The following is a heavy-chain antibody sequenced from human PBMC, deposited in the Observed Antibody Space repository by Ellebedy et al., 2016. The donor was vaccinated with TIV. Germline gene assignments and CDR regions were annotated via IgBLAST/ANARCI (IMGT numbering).Heavy chain of an antibody. V-gene: IGHV3-48*03. CDR1: AFTLSNYG. D-gene: IGHD3-9*01. J-gene: IGHJ6*02. Sequence: GESLKIPCAASAFTLSNYGMNWVRQVPGKGLEWVAYISISDGNTHYADSVKGRFTISRDNSKNSLYLQLNSLRAEDTAVYYSARDILRNFDWAPAMDVWGQGTTVTVSS. CDR2: ISISDGNT. CDR3: ARDILRNFDWAPAMDV.